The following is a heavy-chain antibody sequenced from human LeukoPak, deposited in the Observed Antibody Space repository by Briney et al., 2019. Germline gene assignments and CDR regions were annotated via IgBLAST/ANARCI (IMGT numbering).Heavy chain of an antibody. CDR3: ARLGGSGSLYYYYYYMDV. CDR1: GGSFSGYY. Sequence: PSETLSLTCAVYGGSFSGYYWSWIRQPPGKGLEWIGEINHSGSTNYNPSLKSRVTISVDTSKNQFSLKLSSVTAADTAVYYCARLGGSGSLYYYYYYMDVWGKGTTVTISS. J-gene: IGHJ6*03. V-gene: IGHV4-34*01. D-gene: IGHD3-10*01. CDR2: INHSGST.